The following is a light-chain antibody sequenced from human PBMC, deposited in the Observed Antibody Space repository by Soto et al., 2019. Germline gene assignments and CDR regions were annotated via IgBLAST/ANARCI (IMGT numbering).Light chain of an antibody. CDR2: VAS. CDR1: QSIGRF. J-gene: IGKJ1*01. V-gene: IGKV1-5*01. Sequence: DIQMTQSPSSLSASVGDRVTITCRASQSIGRFLNWHQQKPGKAPNVLINVASTLRSGVPSRFSGSGSGTEFTLTISSLQPDDFATYYCQHYNSYSEAFGQGTKVDIK. CDR3: QHYNSYSEA.